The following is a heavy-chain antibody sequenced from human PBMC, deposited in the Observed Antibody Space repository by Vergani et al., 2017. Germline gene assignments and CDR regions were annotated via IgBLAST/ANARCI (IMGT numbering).Heavy chain of an antibody. CDR3: AIQRELAFDY. CDR1: GFTFSSYA. Sequence: EVQLLESGGGLVQPGGSLRLSCAASGFTFSSYAMSWVRQAPGKGLEWVSSISSSSSYIYYADSVKGRFTISSDNAKNSLYLQMNSLRSEDTAVYYCAIQRELAFDYWGQGTLVTVSS. CDR2: ISSSSSYI. J-gene: IGHJ4*02. V-gene: IGHV3-21*04. D-gene: IGHD1-7*01.